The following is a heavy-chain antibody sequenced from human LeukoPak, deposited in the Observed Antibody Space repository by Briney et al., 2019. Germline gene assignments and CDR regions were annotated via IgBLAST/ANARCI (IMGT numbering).Heavy chain of an antibody. Sequence: SVKVSCKASGGTFSSYAISWVRQAPGQGLEWMGGIIPIFGTANYAQKFQGRVTITADESTSTAYMELSSLRSEDTAVYYCARDLAARPGHFDYWGQGTLVTVSS. CDR2: IIPIFGTA. CDR1: GGTFSSYA. D-gene: IGHD6-6*01. CDR3: ARDLAARPGHFDY. J-gene: IGHJ4*02. V-gene: IGHV1-69*13.